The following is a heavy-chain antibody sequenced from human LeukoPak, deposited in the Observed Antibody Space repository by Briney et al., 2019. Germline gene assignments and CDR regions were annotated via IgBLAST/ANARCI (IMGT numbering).Heavy chain of an antibody. CDR2: IRSTANGYAT. Sequence: PGGSLRLSCAASGFTFSGSALHWVRQASGKELGWVGRIRSTANGYATAYAASVKGRFTISRDDSKNTAYLQMDSLKTEDTAVYYCTGNYYGSGSYADFDYWGQGTLVTVSS. D-gene: IGHD3-10*01. J-gene: IGHJ4*02. CDR3: TGNYYGSGSYADFDY. V-gene: IGHV3-73*01. CDR1: GFTFSGSA.